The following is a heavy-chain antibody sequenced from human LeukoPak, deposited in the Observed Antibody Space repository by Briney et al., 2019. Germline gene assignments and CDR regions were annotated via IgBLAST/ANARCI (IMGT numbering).Heavy chain of an antibody. V-gene: IGHV3-48*01. CDR2: ISSSSSTI. J-gene: IGHJ6*03. Sequence: GGSLRLSCAASGFTFSSYSMNWVRQAPGKGLEWVSYISSSSSTIYYADSVKGRFTISRDNAKNSLYLQMNSLRAEDTAVYYCARERYDILTGYYVHYYYYMGVWGKGTTVTVSS. CDR1: GFTFSSYS. D-gene: IGHD3-9*01. CDR3: ARERYDILTGYYVHYYYYMGV.